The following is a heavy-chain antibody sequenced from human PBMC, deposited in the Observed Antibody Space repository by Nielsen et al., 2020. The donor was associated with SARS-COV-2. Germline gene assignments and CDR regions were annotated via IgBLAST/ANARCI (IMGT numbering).Heavy chain of an antibody. V-gene: IGHV3-23*01. J-gene: IGHJ5*02. CDR1: GFTFSSYA. CDR2: ISGSGGST. Sequence: GESLKISCAASGFTFSSYAMSWVRQAPGKGLEWVSAISGSGGSTYYADSVKGRFTISRDNSKNTLYLQMNSLRAEDTAVYYCAITGYDFWSGYPFDPWGQGTLVTVSS. CDR3: AITGYDFWSGYPFDP. D-gene: IGHD3-3*01.